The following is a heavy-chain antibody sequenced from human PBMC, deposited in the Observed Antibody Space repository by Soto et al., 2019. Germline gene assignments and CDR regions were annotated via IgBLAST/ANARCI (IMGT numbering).Heavy chain of an antibody. V-gene: IGHV3-48*02. CDR3: ARDAAHAVLRFLEWLLYFDY. D-gene: IGHD3-3*01. CDR2: ISSSSSTI. J-gene: IGHJ4*02. Sequence: PGGSLRLSCAASGFTFSSYSMNWVRQAPGKGLEWVSYISSSSSTIYYADSVKGRFTISRDNAKNSLYLQMNSLRDEDTAVYYCARDAAHAVLRFLEWLLYFDYWGQGTLVTVYS. CDR1: GFTFSSYS.